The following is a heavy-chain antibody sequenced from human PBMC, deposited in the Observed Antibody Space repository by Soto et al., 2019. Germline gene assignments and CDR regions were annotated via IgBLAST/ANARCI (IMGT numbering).Heavy chain of an antibody. J-gene: IGHJ2*01. V-gene: IGHV3-11*05. D-gene: IGHD6-13*01. Sequence: QVQLVESGGGLVKPGGSLRLSCAASGFTFSDYYMSWIRQAPGKGLEWVSYINSSSTYTNYADSVKGRFTISRDNGKNSLYLQMNSLRAYDTAVYYCARIIAAAGGRRYFDLWGRGTLVTVSS. CDR1: GFTFSDYY. CDR2: INSSSTYT. CDR3: ARIIAAAGGRRYFDL.